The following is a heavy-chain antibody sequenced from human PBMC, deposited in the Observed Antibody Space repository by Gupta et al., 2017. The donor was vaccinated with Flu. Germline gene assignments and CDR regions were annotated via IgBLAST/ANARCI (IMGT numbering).Heavy chain of an antibody. D-gene: IGHD2-15*01. CDR2: IIPVFGPT. CDR1: GVTFSDYA. J-gene: IGHJ4*02. V-gene: IGHV1-69*01. Sequence: QVQLVQSGAEVKKPGSSVKVSCQASGVTFSDYAINWVRRAPGQGLEWMGGIIPVFGPTKYAQKFQGRVTITAEESTNTAYLELSSLRSEDTAVYYCARKGGGHCSGGTCYSFDYWGQGTLVTVSS. CDR3: ARKGGGHCSGGTCYSFDY.